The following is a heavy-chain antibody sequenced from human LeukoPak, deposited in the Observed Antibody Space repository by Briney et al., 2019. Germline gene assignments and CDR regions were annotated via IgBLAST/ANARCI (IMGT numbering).Heavy chain of an antibody. CDR3: ANHSTWRYYDSSGYFDY. D-gene: IGHD3-22*01. V-gene: IGHV3-23*01. J-gene: IGHJ4*02. CDR2: ISGSGGST. Sequence: GGSLRLSCAASGFTFSSYAMSWVRQAPGKGLEWVSAISGSGGSTYYADSVKGRFTISRDNSKNTLYLQMNSLRAEDTAVYYCANHSTWRYYDSSGYFDYWGQGTLVTVSS. CDR1: GFTFSSYA.